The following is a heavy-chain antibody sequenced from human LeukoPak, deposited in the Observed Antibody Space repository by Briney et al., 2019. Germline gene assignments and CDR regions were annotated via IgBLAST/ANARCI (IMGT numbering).Heavy chain of an antibody. CDR1: GFTFRNYW. V-gene: IGHV3-7*01. CDR3: EREGPFDF. J-gene: IGHJ4*02. Sequence: GGSLRLSCAASGFTFRNYWMSWVRQAPGKGLEWVANIKQDGSEKYYVDSVKGRFTVSRDNAKNSLYLQMNSLRTDDTAVYFCEREGPFDFWGQGTRVTVSS. CDR2: IKQDGSEK.